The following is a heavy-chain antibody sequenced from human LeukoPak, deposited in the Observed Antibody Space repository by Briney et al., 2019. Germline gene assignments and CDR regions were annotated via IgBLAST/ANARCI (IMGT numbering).Heavy chain of an antibody. V-gene: IGHV3-7*05. D-gene: IGHD6-13*01. CDR1: GFTFSNYW. CDR2: IKQDGSEK. Sequence: GALILSCATAGFTFSNYWMSWVRQAPGKGLEWVANIKQDGSEKYYVDSVKGRFTTSRDNAKNSLHLQMNSLRAEDTAVYYCARWGTYSSSWLGTFDIWGQGTMVTVSS. CDR3: ARWGTYSSSWLGTFDI. J-gene: IGHJ3*02.